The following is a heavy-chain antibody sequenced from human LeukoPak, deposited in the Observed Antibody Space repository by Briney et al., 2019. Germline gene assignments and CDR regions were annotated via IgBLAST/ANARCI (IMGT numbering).Heavy chain of an antibody. J-gene: IGHJ4*02. CDR3: ATGIAVPGPYPKGVFDY. D-gene: IGHD6-19*01. Sequence: GGSLRLSRAASGFSFSSYEMNWVRQAPGKGLEWISYMSSGGSMIYYADSVKGRFTISRDNAKNSLYLQMNSLRAEDTAVYYCATGIAVPGPYPKGVFDYWGQGTLVTVSS. V-gene: IGHV3-48*03. CDR1: GFSFSSYE. CDR2: MSSGGSMI.